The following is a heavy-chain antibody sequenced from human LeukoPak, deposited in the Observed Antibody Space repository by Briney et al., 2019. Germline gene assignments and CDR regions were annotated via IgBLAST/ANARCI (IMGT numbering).Heavy chain of an antibody. D-gene: IGHD1-26*01. V-gene: IGHV3-7*01. CDR1: GFTFSSYG. CDR2: IKPDGSDQ. J-gene: IGHJ4*02. Sequence: GRSLRLSCAASGFTFSSYGMHWVRQAPGKGLEWVANIKPDGSDQYYVDSVKGRFTISRDNAKNSLYLQMNSLRVEDTAVYYCARWSLGDYWGQGTLVTVSS. CDR3: ARWSLGDY.